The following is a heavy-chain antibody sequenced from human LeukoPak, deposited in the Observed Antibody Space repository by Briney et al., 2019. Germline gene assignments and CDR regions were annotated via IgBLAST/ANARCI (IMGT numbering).Heavy chain of an antibody. CDR3: AKLYCSSTSCLNY. J-gene: IGHJ4*02. CDR1: GFTFSSYG. Sequence: PGGSLRLSCAASGFTFSSYGMHWVRQAPGKGLEWVAVIWYDGSNKYYTDSVKGRFTISRDNSKNTLYLQMNSLRAEDTAVYYCAKLYCSSTSCLNYWGQGTLVTVSS. CDR2: IWYDGSNK. D-gene: IGHD2-2*01. V-gene: IGHV3-33*06.